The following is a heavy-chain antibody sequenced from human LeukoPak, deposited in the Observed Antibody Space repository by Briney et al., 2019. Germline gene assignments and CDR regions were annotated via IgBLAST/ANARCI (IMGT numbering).Heavy chain of an antibody. CDR3: ITCFCTTAACHWVDAFAV. D-gene: IGHD3/OR15-3a*01. CDR1: GLTLKDAW. V-gene: IGHV3-15*01. CDR2: TKARGGTA. J-gene: IGHJ3*01. Sequence: GGSLRLSCAVSGLTLKDAWMTWVRQAPGRGLEWVARTKARGGTADYAAPVKGRFTISRDDSNNVVSLQMSSLKSEDAAVYYCITCFCTTAACHWVDAFAVWGQGTTVTVSS.